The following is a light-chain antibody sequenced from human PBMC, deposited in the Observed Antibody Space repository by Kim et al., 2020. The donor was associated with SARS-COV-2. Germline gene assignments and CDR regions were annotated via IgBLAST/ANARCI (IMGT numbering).Light chain of an antibody. CDR2: RNY. Sequence: GQRVTISFSGSNSNIGSNSVYWYQQLPGPAPKLLIYRNYERPSGVPGRFSGSKSGTSVSLAISGLRAEDEADYYCATWDDSLRGWVFGGGTQLTVL. V-gene: IGLV1-47*01. CDR1: NSNIGSNS. CDR3: ATWDDSLRGWV. J-gene: IGLJ3*02.